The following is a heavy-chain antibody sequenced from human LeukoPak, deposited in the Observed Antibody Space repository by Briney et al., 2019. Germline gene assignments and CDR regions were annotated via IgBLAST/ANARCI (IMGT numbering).Heavy chain of an antibody. CDR1: GFTFSSYS. Sequence: GGSLRLSCAASGFTFSSYSMNWVRQAPGKGLEWVSAISGSGGSTYYADSVKGRFTISRDNSKNTLYLQMNSLRAEDTAVYYCAKDGRYCSSTSCYRGYYYYYGMDVWGQGTTVTVSS. D-gene: IGHD2-2*01. CDR2: ISGSGGST. J-gene: IGHJ6*02. CDR3: AKDGRYCSSTSCYRGYYYYYGMDV. V-gene: IGHV3-23*01.